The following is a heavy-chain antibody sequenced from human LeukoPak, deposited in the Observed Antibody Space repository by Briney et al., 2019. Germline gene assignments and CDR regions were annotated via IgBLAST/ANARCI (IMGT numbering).Heavy chain of an antibody. D-gene: IGHD6-13*01. V-gene: IGHV1-69*13. CDR3: ATSSGWYWGNAFDI. J-gene: IGHJ3*02. CDR1: GGTFSSYA. Sequence: SVKVSCKASGGTFSSYAISWVRQAPGHGLEWMGGIIPIFGTANYAQKFQGRVTITADESTSTAYMELSSLRSEDTAVYYCATSSGWYWGNAFDIWGQGTMVTVSS. CDR2: IIPIFGTA.